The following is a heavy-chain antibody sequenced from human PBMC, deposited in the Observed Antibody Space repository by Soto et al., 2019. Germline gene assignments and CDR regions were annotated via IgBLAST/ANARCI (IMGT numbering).Heavy chain of an antibody. J-gene: IGHJ5*02. D-gene: IGHD3-10*01. CDR3: ARDRPGISVIRAVKTYNYFDP. V-gene: IGHV1-18*01. Sequence: ASVKVSCKASGYNLLTYGISWLRQAPGRGLEWMGWISTDNTHRNYAQNFQERVTMTTDTSTNTAYMELRSLRSDDTAIYYCARDRPGISVIRAVKTYNYFDPWGQGTLVT. CDR2: ISTDNTHR. CDR1: GYNLLTYG.